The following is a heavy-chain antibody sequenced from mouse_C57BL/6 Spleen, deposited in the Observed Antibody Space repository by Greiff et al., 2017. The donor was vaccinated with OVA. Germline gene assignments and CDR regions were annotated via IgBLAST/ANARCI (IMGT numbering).Heavy chain of an antibody. CDR3: ARNTDYYGSSWGAMDY. V-gene: IGHV2-2*01. D-gene: IGHD1-1*01. CDR1: GFSLTSYG. J-gene: IGHJ4*01. CDR2: IWSGGST. Sequence: QVQLKESGPGLVQPSQSLSITCTVSGFSLTSYGVHWVRQSPGKGLEWLGVIWSGGSTDYNAAFISRLSISKDNSKSQVFFKMNSLQADDTAIYYCARNTDYYGSSWGAMDYWGQGTSVTVSS.